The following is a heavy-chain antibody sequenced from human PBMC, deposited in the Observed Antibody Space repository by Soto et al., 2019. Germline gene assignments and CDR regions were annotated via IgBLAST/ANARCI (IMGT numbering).Heavy chain of an antibody. Sequence: GGSLRLSCAASGFTFRRSWMHWVRQRPGEGLVWVARVDDDGISTSYADSVKGRFTISRDNAKNSVDLQMNSLRPEDTAVYYCARDTHCDGGPCYGGGLDVWGQGSPVTVS. CDR3: ARDTHCDGGPCYGGGLDV. D-gene: IGHD2-21*01. CDR1: GFTFRRSW. J-gene: IGHJ6*02. CDR2: VDDDGIST. V-gene: IGHV3-74*01.